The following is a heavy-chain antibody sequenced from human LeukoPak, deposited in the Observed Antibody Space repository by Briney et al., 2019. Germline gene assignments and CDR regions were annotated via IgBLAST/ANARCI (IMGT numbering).Heavy chain of an antibody. D-gene: IGHD6-19*01. Sequence: GGSLRLSCAASGFTLSSYDMHWVRQAPGKGLEWVTVISYDGRNKYYADSVKGRFTISRDNSNLYLQMNSLRAEDTAVYYCAKGCHSSGCLDHWGQGTLVTVSS. CDR2: ISYDGRNK. J-gene: IGHJ4*02. V-gene: IGHV3-30*18. CDR3: AKGCHSSGCLDH. CDR1: GFTLSSYD.